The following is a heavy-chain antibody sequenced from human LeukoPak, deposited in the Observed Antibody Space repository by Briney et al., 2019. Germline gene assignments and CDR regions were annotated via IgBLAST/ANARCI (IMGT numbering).Heavy chain of an antibody. D-gene: IGHD4-17*01. CDR2: ISSNTGNT. Sequence: ASVKVSCKASGYTFSNYGVSWVRQAPGQGLEWMGWISSNTGNTIYAQNFQGRVTMTTDTFTSTAYMELRGLRSDDTAVYYCVRGLLTSVTRFFDSWGQGTLVTVS. CDR3: VRGLLTSVTRFFDS. CDR1: GYTFSNYG. J-gene: IGHJ4*02. V-gene: IGHV1-18*01.